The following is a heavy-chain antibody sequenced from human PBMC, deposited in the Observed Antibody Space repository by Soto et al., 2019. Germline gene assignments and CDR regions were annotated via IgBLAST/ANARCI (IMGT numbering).Heavy chain of an antibody. Sequence: PGGSLRLSCAASGFTFSSYSMNWVRQAPGKGLEWVSSISSSSSYIYYADSVKGRFTISRDNAKNSLYLQMNSLRAEDTAVYYCARARAAAAGPFDYWGQGTLVTVSS. J-gene: IGHJ4*02. CDR2: ISSSSSYI. D-gene: IGHD6-13*01. CDR1: GFTFSSYS. V-gene: IGHV3-21*01. CDR3: ARARAAAAGPFDY.